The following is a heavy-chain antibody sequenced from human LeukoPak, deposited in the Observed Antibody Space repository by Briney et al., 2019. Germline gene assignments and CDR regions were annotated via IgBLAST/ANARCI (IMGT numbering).Heavy chain of an antibody. Sequence: GGSLRLSCAASGFTFSSYAMHWVRQAPGKGLEWVSGISWNSGSIGYADSVKGRFTISRDNAKNSLYLQMNSLRAEDTAVYYCARGEKAMITFGGVIADDAFDIWGQGTMVTVSS. D-gene: IGHD3-16*02. J-gene: IGHJ3*02. V-gene: IGHV3-9*01. CDR2: ISWNSGSI. CDR3: ARGEKAMITFGGVIADDAFDI. CDR1: GFTFSSYA.